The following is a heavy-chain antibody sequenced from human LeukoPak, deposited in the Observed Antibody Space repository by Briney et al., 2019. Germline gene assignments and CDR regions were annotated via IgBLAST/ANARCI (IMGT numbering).Heavy chain of an antibody. D-gene: IGHD5-12*01. CDR2: TYYRSKWYN. J-gene: IGHJ6*03. CDR3: ARGVGFSGYERFYYYYYMGD. V-gene: IGHV6-1*01. Sequence: SQTLSLTCAISGDSVSSNSAAWNWIRQSPSRGLEWLGRTYYRSKWYNDYAVSVKSRITINPDTSKNQFSLQLNSVTPEDTAVYYCARGVGFSGYERFYYYYYMGDWGKGTTVTVSS. CDR1: GDSVSSNSAA.